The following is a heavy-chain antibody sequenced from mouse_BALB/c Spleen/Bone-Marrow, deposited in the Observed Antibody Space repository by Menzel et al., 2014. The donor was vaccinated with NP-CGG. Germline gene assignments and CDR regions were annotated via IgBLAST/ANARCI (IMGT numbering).Heavy chain of an antibody. D-gene: IGHD2-1*01. J-gene: IGHJ3*01. Sequence: VQLKESGPELVKPGASVKVSCKASGYAFTSYNMYWVKQSHGKSLEWIGHIDPYNGGTSYNQKFKGKATLTVDKSSSTAYMHLNSLTSEDSAVYYCAREDCGKGFAYWGQGTLVTVSA. CDR1: GYAFTSYN. V-gene: IGHV1S135*01. CDR2: IDPYNGGT. CDR3: AREDCGKGFAY.